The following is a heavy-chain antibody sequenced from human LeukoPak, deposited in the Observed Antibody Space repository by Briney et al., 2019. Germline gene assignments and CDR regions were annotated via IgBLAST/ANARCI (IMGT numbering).Heavy chain of an antibody. CDR3: ARGGGLDV. CDR2: INHNGNVN. J-gene: IGHJ6*02. D-gene: IGHD3-16*01. CDR1: GFTFSSYW. V-gene: IGHV3-7*03. Sequence: GGSLRLSCAASGFTFSSYWMNWARQAPGKGLEWVASINHNGNVNYYVDSVKGRFTISRDNAKNSLYPQMSNLRAEDTAVYFCARGGGLDVWGQGATVTVSS.